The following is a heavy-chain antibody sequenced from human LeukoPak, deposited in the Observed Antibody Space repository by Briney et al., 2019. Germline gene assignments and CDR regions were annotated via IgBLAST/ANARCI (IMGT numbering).Heavy chain of an antibody. CDR3: ARRIGHSYFDL. Sequence: PGESLKISCKGSGYTFTSYWIGWVRQMPGKGLEWMGIIYPAYLDARYSPSFQGHVTFSVDKSNSTAFLQWSSLQASDSAMYYSARRIGHSYFDLWGRGTLVTVSS. V-gene: IGHV5-51*01. CDR1: GYTFTSYW. CDR2: IYPAYLDA. J-gene: IGHJ2*01.